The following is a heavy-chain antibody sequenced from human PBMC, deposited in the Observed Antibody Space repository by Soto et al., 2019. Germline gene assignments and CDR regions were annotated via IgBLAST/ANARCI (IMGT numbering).Heavy chain of an antibody. Sequence: ASVKVSCKASGGTFSSYAISWVRQAPGQGLEWMGGIIPIFGTANYAQKFQGRVTITADESTSTAYMELSSLRSEDTAVYYCARTEATTGSGAFDIWGQGTVVTVSS. CDR1: GGTFSSYA. V-gene: IGHV1-69*13. D-gene: IGHD4-4*01. CDR3: ARTEATTGSGAFDI. J-gene: IGHJ3*02. CDR2: IIPIFGTA.